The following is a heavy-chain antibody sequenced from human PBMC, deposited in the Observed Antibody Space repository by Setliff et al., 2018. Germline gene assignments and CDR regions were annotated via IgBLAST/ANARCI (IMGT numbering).Heavy chain of an antibody. CDR3: AKRGVCTGGSCYESY. CDR2: IHSGDSRT. J-gene: IGHJ4*02. V-gene: IGHV3-23*03. Sequence: GGSPRLSCAASGFNFGNSNMNWVRQAPGKGLEWVSGIHSGDSRTYYADSVKGRFTISRDNSKNTLYLQMNSLRAEDTAVYYCAKRGVCTGGSCYESYWGQGTLVTVSS. CDR1: GFNFGNSN. D-gene: IGHD2-15*01.